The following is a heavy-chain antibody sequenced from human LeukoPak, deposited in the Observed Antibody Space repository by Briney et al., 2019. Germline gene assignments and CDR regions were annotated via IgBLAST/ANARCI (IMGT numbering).Heavy chain of an antibody. CDR3: ARGNSSGSGRYGLDY. Sequence: GGSLRLSCAASGFTFSSYWMNWVRQAPGKGLEWVANIKPDGSDQYYVDSVKGRFTISRDNAKNSLYLQMNSLRAEDTAVYYCARGNSSGSGRYGLDYWGQGTLVTVSS. CDR2: IKPDGSDQ. CDR1: GFTFSSYW. V-gene: IGHV3-7*05. D-gene: IGHD3-22*01. J-gene: IGHJ4*02.